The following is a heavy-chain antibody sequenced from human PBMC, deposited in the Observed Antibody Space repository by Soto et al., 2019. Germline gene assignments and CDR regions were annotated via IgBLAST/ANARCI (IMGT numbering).Heavy chain of an antibody. CDR1: GGTFSSYA. CDR3: ARARYNWYDDFDY. D-gene: IGHD1-20*01. J-gene: IGHJ4*02. Sequence: QVQLVQSGAEVKKPGSSVKVSCKASGGTFSSYAISWVRQAPGQGLAWMGVISPIFGTANYAQKLQGRVTITADKSTSTAYMELSSLRSEATAVYYCARARYNWYDDFDYWGQGSLVTVSS. CDR2: ISPIFGTA. V-gene: IGHV1-69*06.